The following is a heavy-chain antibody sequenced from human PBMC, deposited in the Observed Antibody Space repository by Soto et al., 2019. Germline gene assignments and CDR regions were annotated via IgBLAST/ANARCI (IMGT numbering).Heavy chain of an antibody. Sequence: SVKVSCKASGGTFSSYAISWVRQAPGQGLEWMGWIIPISSTANYAQKFQGRVTMTTDTSTSTAYMELRSLRSDDTAVYYCAREDEDYYDSSGPKQALDYWGQGTLVTVSS. CDR1: GGTFSSYA. V-gene: IGHV1-69*05. D-gene: IGHD3-22*01. CDR2: IIPISSTA. J-gene: IGHJ4*02. CDR3: AREDEDYYDSSGPKQALDY.